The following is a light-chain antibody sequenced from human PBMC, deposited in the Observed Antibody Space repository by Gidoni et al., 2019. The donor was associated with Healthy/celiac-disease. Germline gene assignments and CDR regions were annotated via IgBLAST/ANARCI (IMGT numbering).Light chain of an antibody. V-gene: IGLV5-45*01. J-gene: IGLJ3*02. CDR3: MIWHSSAWV. CDR1: SGINVGTYR. CDR2: YKSDSDK. Sequence: LTCTLRSGINVGTYRIYWYQQKPGSPPQYLLRYKSDSDKQQGSGVPSRFSGSKDALANAGILLISGLQSEDEADYYCMIWHSSAWVFGGGTKLTVL.